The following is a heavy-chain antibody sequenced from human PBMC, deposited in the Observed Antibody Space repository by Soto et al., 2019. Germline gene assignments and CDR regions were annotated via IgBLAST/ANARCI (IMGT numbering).Heavy chain of an antibody. CDR3: ASIAVAEGFDP. V-gene: IGHV3-53*02. D-gene: IGHD6-19*01. CDR1: GFSISINY. Sequence: EVQLVETGGGLIQPGGSLRLSCAASGFSISINYMSWVRQAPGKGLEWVSIIHSGGNTDYADSVKGRFTVSRDNSKNTVYLQMNSLRAEDTAIHYCASIAVAEGFDPWGQGTLVTVSS. CDR2: IHSGGNT. J-gene: IGHJ5*02.